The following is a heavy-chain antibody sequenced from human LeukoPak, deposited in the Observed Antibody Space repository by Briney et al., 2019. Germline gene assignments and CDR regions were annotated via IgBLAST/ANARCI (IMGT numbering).Heavy chain of an antibody. CDR2: ISAYNGNT. J-gene: IGHJ4*02. CDR3: ARVLYSSIPGGY. V-gene: IGHV1-18*01. CDR1: GYTFTSYG. D-gene: IGHD6-13*01. Sequence: RASVKVSCKASGYTFTSYGISWVRQAPGQGFEWMGWISAYNGNTNYAQKLQGRVTMTTDTSTSTAYMELRGLRSDDTAVYYCARVLYSSIPGGYWGQGTLVTVSS.